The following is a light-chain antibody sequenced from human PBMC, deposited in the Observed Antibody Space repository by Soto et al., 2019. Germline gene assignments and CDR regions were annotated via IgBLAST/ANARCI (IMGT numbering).Light chain of an antibody. CDR1: QSVSNY. J-gene: IGKJ4*01. CDR2: DAY. CDR3: KQHSDWVT. Sequence: ELVFTQAPATMSSSPGKRGTLSGRASQSVSNYLAGYQKKPGHAPRLLLYDAYNVAIGLPARFSLSGSGTDFPLPISYIGAEDLAFYYCKQHSDWVTIGGGTQVEI. V-gene: IGKV3-11*01.